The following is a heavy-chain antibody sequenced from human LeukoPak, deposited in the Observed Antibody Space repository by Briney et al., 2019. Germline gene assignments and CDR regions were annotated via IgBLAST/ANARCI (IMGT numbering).Heavy chain of an antibody. J-gene: IGHJ4*02. CDR3: ARDLNDSSGNDY. CDR1: GFAFSSYS. CDR2: ISSSSSYI. V-gene: IGHV3-21*01. Sequence: GGSLRLSCAASGFAFSSYSMNWVRQAPGKGLEWVSSISSSSSYIYYADSVKGRFTISRDNAKNSLYLQMNSLRAEDTAVYYCARDLNDSSGNDYWGQGTLVTVSS. D-gene: IGHD3-22*01.